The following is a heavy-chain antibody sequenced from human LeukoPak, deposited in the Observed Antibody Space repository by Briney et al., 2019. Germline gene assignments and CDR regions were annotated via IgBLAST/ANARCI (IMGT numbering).Heavy chain of an antibody. CDR3: ARDAHSSNWLLFDP. V-gene: IGHV4-39*07. D-gene: IGHD6-13*01. CDR2: IYYSGST. CDR1: GGSISSSSYY. Sequence: PSETLSLTCTVSGGSISSSSYYWGWIRQPPGKGLEWIGSIYYSGSTYYNPSLKSRVTISVDTSKNQFSLKLSSVTAADTAVYYCARDAHSSNWLLFDPWGQGTLVTVSS. J-gene: IGHJ5*02.